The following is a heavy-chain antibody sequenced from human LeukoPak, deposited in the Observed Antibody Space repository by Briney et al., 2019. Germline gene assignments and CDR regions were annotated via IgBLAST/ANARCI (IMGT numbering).Heavy chain of an antibody. CDR3: ATLTVTDY. Sequence: ASVKVSYKASGGTFSSYAISWVRQAPGQGLEWMGWISAYNGNTNYAQKLQGRVTMTTDTSTSTAYMELRSLRSDDTAVYYCATLTVTDYWGQGTLVTVSS. CDR1: GGTFSSYA. V-gene: IGHV1-18*01. D-gene: IGHD4-11*01. J-gene: IGHJ4*02. CDR2: ISAYNGNT.